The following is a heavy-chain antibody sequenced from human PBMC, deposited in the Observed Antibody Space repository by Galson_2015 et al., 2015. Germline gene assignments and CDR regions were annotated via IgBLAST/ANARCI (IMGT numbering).Heavy chain of an antibody. Sequence: TLSLTCTVSGGSISSGGYYSGWVPPRPGKGPEWIGALFYSGITYYNSSLKSLVTMLVDTSKNQFSLKLSSATAADTAVYYCARVVAGNDAFDIWGQGTVVTVSS. D-gene: IGHD6-19*01. J-gene: IGHJ3*02. CDR3: ARVVAGNDAFDI. CDR2: LFYSGIT. CDR1: GGSISSGGYY. V-gene: IGHV4-31*01.